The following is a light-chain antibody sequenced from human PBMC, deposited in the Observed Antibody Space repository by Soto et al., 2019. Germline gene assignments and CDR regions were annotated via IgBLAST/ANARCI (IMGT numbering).Light chain of an antibody. CDR3: HQYGYSPNT. Sequence: EIVLTQSPGTLSLSPGERATLSCRASQSVISRYLAWYQQKPGQAPRLLIYGASTRATGVPDRFSGSGSGTDFTLTISRLEPEDFAVYHCHQYGYSPNTFGQGTKLDIK. CDR2: GAS. CDR1: QSVISRY. J-gene: IGKJ2*01. V-gene: IGKV3-20*01.